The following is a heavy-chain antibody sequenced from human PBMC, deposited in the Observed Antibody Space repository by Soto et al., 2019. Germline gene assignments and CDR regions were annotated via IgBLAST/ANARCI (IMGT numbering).Heavy chain of an antibody. CDR2: ISAYNGYT. D-gene: IGHD6-19*01. CDR3: ARDPPYSSGRYAGFDT. V-gene: IGHV1-18*01. J-gene: IGHJ5*02. Sequence: QVQLVQSGAEVKKPGASVKVSCKASGYTFTSHGISWVRQAPGQGLEWMGWISAYNGYTNYAQKLQGRVTMTTNTSPSTAYMELRSLRSDDTAVYYCARDPPYSSGRYAGFDTWGQGTLVTVSS. CDR1: GYTFTSHG.